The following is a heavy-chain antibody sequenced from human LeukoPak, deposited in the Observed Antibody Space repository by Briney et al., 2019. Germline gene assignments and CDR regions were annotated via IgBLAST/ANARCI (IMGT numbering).Heavy chain of an antibody. CDR3: ARGAPGPSCIGGSCPYFDY. CDR1: GYTFTSYD. Sequence: ASVKVSCKASGYTFTSYDINWVRQATGQGLEWMGWVNPNSGHTGFAQKFQGRVSMTSNTSISTAYMEVRSLRSEDTAVYYCARGAPGPSCIGGSCPYFDYWGQGTLVSVSS. D-gene: IGHD2-15*01. J-gene: IGHJ4*02. V-gene: IGHV1-8*01. CDR2: VNPNSGHT.